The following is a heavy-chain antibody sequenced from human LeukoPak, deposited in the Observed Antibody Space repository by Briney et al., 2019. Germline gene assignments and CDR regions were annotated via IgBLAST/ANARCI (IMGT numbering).Heavy chain of an antibody. V-gene: IGHV3-72*01. J-gene: IGHJ3*02. CDR1: GFTVSSNY. D-gene: IGHD3-16*01. Sequence: PGGSLRLSCAASGFTVSSNYMSWVRQAPGMGLEWVGRSRTKAKSYTTEYAASVRGRFTISRDESKNSLYLQMNSLTTEDTAVYYCTRDGGKDGNTAFDMWGQGTMVTVSS. CDR2: SRTKAKSYTT. CDR3: TRDGGKDGNTAFDM.